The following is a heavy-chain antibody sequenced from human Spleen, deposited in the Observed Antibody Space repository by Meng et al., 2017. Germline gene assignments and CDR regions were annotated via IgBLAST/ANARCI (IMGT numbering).Heavy chain of an antibody. Sequence: GESLKISCAASGFTFSSYAMHWVRQAPGKGLEWVAVISYDGSNKYYADSVKGRFTISRDNSKNTLYLQMNSMRAEDTAVYYCARIGIAVAGTMHFQHWGQGTLVTVSS. CDR1: GFTFSSYA. V-gene: IGHV3-30*01. J-gene: IGHJ1*01. D-gene: IGHD6-19*01. CDR2: ISYDGSNK. CDR3: ARIGIAVAGTMHFQH.